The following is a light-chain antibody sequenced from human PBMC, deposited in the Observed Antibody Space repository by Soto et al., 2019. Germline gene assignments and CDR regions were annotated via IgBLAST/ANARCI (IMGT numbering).Light chain of an antibody. J-gene: IGLJ2*01. V-gene: IGLV1-51*01. Sequence: QSVLTQPPSVSAAPGQKVTISCSGSSSNIGNNYVSWYQQLPGTAPKLLIYDNNKRPSGIPDRFSGSKSGASATLGITGLQTGDDADYYCGTWDSSLSAAVFGGAT. CDR3: GTWDSSLSAAV. CDR2: DNN. CDR1: SSNIGNNY.